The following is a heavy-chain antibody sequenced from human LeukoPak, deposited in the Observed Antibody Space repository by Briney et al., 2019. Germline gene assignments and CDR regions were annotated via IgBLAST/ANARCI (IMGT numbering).Heavy chain of an antibody. CDR1: GFTFSDYY. V-gene: IGHV3-11*01. CDR3: ARDGRMKAMDY. Sequence: GGSLRLSCAASGFTFSDYYMSWIRQAPGQGQEWVSYINTRGNTVSYADSVKGRFTISRDNARDTLYLQMNSLRDEDTALYYCARDGRMKAMDYWGQGALVTVSS. J-gene: IGHJ4*02. CDR2: INTRGNTV.